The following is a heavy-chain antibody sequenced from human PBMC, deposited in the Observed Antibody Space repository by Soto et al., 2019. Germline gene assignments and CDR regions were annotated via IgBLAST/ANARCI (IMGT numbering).Heavy chain of an antibody. CDR2: ISYDGSNK. J-gene: IGHJ6*02. V-gene: IGHV3-30-3*01. CDR1: GFTFSSYA. CDR3: ARGADIVVVVAARPWYYGMDV. D-gene: IGHD2-15*01. Sequence: GGSLRLSCAASGFTFSSYAMHWVRLAPGKGLEWVAVISYDGSNKYYADSVKGRFTISRDNSKNTLYLQMNSLRAEDTAVYCCARGADIVVVVAARPWYYGMDVWGQGTTVTVSS.